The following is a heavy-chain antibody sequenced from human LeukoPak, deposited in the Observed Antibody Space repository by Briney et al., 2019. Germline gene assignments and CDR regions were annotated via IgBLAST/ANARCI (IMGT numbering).Heavy chain of an antibody. CDR1: GFTFSSYW. CDR3: ASQDSSSWYGAFDI. CDR2: IKQDGSEK. J-gene: IGHJ3*02. V-gene: IGHV3-7*01. D-gene: IGHD6-13*01. Sequence: PGGSLRLSCAASGFTFSSYWMSWVRQAPGKGLEWVANIKQDGSEKYYVDSVKGRFTISRDNAKNSLYLQMNSLRAEDTAVCYCASQDSSSWYGAFDIWGQGTMVTVSS.